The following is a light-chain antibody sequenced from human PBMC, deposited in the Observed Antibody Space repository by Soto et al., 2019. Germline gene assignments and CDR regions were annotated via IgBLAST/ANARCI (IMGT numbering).Light chain of an antibody. CDR3: QQRSNWPTLT. V-gene: IGKV3-11*01. J-gene: IGKJ4*02. Sequence: EIVLTQSPATLSLSPGERATLSCRASQSVSSYLAWYQQKPGQAPRLLIYDASNRAIGIPARFSGSGAGTDFTLSISSLEPEDFAVYYCQQRSNWPTLTVGGGTKVEIK. CDR1: QSVSSY. CDR2: DAS.